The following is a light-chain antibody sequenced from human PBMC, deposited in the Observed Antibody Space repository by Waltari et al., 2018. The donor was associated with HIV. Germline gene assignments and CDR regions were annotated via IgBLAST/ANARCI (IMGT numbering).Light chain of an antibody. J-gene: IGKJ1*01. CDR3: QNYNNVPRT. CDR1: QAISNS. Sequence: DIQMTQSPSSLSASVGDRVTITCRASQAISNSLAWYQQKPCKVPPLLIYAASTFQSGVPSRFSGFGSGTNFTLAITSVRPGDVATYFCQNYNNVPRTFGQGTKVEIK. CDR2: AAS. V-gene: IGKV1-27*01.